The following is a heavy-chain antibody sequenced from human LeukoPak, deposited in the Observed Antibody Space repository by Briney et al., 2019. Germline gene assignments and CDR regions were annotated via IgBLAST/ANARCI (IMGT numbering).Heavy chain of an antibody. Sequence: GASVKVSCKASGGTFSSYAISWVRQAPGKGLEWVANIKQDGSEKYYVDSVKGRFTISRDNAKNSLYLQMNSLRAEDMALYYCAKDTGPLAYCGGDCYSGAFDIWGQGTMVTVSS. CDR3: AKDTGPLAYCGGDCYSGAFDI. D-gene: IGHD2-21*02. CDR2: IKQDGSEK. J-gene: IGHJ3*02. V-gene: IGHV3-7*03. CDR1: GGTFSSYA.